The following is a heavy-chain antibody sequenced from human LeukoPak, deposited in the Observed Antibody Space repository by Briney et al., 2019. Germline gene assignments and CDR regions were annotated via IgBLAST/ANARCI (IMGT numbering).Heavy chain of an antibody. CDR3: ARRGGGGAKFSRSYYYMDV. CDR1: GGSFSGYY. Sequence: SETLSLTCAVYGGSFSGYYWSWIRQPPGKGLEWIGEINHSGSTNYNPSLKSRVTISVDTSKNQFFLKLSSVTAADTAVYYCARRGGGGAKFSRSYYYMDVWGKGTTVTISS. V-gene: IGHV4-34*01. D-gene: IGHD3-16*01. CDR2: INHSGST. J-gene: IGHJ6*03.